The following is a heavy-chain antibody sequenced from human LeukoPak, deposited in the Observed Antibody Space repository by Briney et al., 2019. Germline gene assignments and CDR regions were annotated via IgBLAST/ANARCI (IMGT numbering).Heavy chain of an antibody. CDR3: AREWGYYDY. CDR2: ISFDGSNK. D-gene: IGHD3-16*01. CDR1: GFTFSSHG. Sequence: GGSLRLSCVASGFTFSSHGIHWVRQAPGKGLEWVAVISFDGSNKYFADSVKGRFTISRDNSKNTLYLQMNSLRAEDTAVYYCAREWGYYDYWGQGTLVTVSS. V-gene: IGHV3-30*03. J-gene: IGHJ4*02.